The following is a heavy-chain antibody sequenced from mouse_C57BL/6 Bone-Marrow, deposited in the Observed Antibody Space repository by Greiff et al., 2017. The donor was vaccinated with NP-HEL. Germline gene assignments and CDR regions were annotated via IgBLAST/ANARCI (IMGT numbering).Heavy chain of an antibody. D-gene: IGHD1-1*01. CDR1: GYTFTSYW. Sequence: VQLQQPGAELVMPGASVKLSCKASGYTFTSYWMHWVKQRPGQGLEWIGEIDPSDSYTNYNQKFKGKSTLTVDKSSGTAYMQLSSLTSEDSAVYYCAKEDYGGYFDVWGTGTTVTVSS. V-gene: IGHV1-69*01. CDR2: IDPSDSYT. J-gene: IGHJ1*03. CDR3: AKEDYGGYFDV.